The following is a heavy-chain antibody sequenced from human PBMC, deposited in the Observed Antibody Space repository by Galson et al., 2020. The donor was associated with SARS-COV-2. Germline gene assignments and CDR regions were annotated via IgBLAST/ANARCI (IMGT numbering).Heavy chain of an antibody. CDR1: GFTFSSYD. Sequence: GESLKISCAASGFTFSSYDMHWVRQATGKGLEWVSAIGTAGDTYYPGSVKGRFTISRENAKNSLYLQMNSLRAGDTAVYYCARVGYYYDSSGYYSNYYYYYMDVWGKGTTVTVSS. CDR2: IGTAGDT. V-gene: IGHV3-13*01. CDR3: ARVGYYYDSSGYYSNYYYYYMDV. J-gene: IGHJ6*03. D-gene: IGHD3-22*01.